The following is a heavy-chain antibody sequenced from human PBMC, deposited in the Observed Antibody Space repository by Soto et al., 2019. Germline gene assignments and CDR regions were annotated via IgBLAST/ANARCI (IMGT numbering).Heavy chain of an antibody. CDR2: IDNDGSGT. CDR3: GSGFEY. J-gene: IGHJ4*02. CDR1: GFTFRDFW. V-gene: IGHV3-74*01. Sequence: GGSLRLSCAASGFTFRDFWLHWVRQVPGKGLVWVARIDNDGSGTSYADSVRGRFTISRDNTKNMVFLQMNSMGVDDAAVYYCGSGFEYWGQGTQVTVSS.